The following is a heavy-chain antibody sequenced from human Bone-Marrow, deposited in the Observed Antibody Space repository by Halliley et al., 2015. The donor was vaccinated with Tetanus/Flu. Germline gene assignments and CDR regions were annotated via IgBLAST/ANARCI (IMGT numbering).Heavy chain of an antibody. D-gene: IGHD3-22*01. V-gene: IGHV3-72*01. J-gene: IGHJ6*02. CDR3: GREGHYFDSSDLRYDYSSSMDV. CDR2: YST. Sequence: YSTEYAASVKRRFTISRDDLKKSLYLQMNSLKTEDTAVYYCGREGHYFDSSDLRYDYSSSMDVWGQGTTVTVSS.